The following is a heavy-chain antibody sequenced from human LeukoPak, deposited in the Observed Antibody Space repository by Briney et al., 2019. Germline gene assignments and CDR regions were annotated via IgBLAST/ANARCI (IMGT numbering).Heavy chain of an antibody. CDR2: IYTSGGT. V-gene: IGHV4-4*07. CDR1: GGSISNYY. D-gene: IGHD6-19*01. Sequence: SETLSLTCTVSGGSISNYYWTWIRQPAGKGLEWIGRIYTSGGTNYNPSLKSRVTMSVDTSKNQFSLKLSSVTAADTAMYYCARAAEYSSGWYLFDYWGQGILVTVSA. J-gene: IGHJ4*02. CDR3: ARAAEYSSGWYLFDY.